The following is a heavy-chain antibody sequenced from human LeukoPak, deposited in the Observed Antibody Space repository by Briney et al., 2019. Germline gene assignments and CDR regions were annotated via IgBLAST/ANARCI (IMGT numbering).Heavy chain of an antibody. V-gene: IGHV4-34*01. CDR2: INHSGST. CDR1: GGSFSGYY. CDR3: ARIVEYSSSTNWFDP. D-gene: IGHD6-6*01. J-gene: IGHJ5*02. Sequence: SETLSLTRAVYGGSFSGYYWSWIRQPPGKGLEWIGEINHSGSTNYNPSLKSRVTMSVDTSKNQFSLKLSSVTAADTAVYYCARIVEYSSSTNWFDPWGQGTLVTVSS.